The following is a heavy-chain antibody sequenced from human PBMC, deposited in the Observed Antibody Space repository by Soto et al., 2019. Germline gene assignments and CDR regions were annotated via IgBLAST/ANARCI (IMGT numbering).Heavy chain of an antibody. J-gene: IGHJ6*02. CDR3: ARDPGIDYYYYGMDV. CDR1: GGTLSSYA. Sequence: SVKVSCKASGGTLSSYAISWVRQAPGQGLEWMGGIIPIFGTANYAQKFQGRVTITADKSTSTAYMELSSLRSEDTAVYYCARDPGIDYYYYGMDVWGQGTTVTVSS. D-gene: IGHD2-21*01. V-gene: IGHV1-69*06. CDR2: IIPIFGTA.